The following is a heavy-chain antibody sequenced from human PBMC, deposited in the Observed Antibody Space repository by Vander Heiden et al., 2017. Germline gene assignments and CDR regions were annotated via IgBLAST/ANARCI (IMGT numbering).Heavy chain of an antibody. V-gene: IGHV3-33*01. J-gene: IGHJ4*02. CDR1: GFTFRSHG. Sequence: QVQLVESGGGGVQPGRSLRLSGAASGFTFRSHGMNWVRQAPGKGLEWVAVIWYDGSNKYYADSVKGRFTISRDNSKNTLYLQMNSLRAEDTAVYYCARDTYSSSYYFDYWGQGTLVTVSS. D-gene: IGHD6-6*01. CDR2: IWYDGSNK. CDR3: ARDTYSSSYYFDY.